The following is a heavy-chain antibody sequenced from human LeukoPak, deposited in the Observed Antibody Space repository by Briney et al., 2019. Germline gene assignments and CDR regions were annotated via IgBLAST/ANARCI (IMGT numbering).Heavy chain of an antibody. CDR1: GYTFTSYA. CDR3: ARALRYPNWFDP. D-gene: IGHD1-1*01. J-gene: IGHJ5*02. V-gene: IGHV1-3*01. CDR2: INAGNGNT. Sequence: EASVKVSCKASGYTFTSYAMHWVRQAPGQRLEWMGWINAGNGNTKYSQKFQGRVTITRDTSASTAYMELSSLRSEDTAVYYCARALRYPNWFDPWGQGTLVTVSS.